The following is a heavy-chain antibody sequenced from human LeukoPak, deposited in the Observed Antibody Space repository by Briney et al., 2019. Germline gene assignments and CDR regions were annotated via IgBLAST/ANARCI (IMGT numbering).Heavy chain of an antibody. V-gene: IGHV3-30-3*01. Sequence: GGSLRLSCAASGFTFSSYWMSWVRQAPGKGLEWVAVISYDGSNKYYADSVKGRFTISRDSSKNTLYLQKNSLRAEDTAVYYCASHYDTSGYHYFDFRGQGTLVTVSS. CDR1: GFTFSSYW. J-gene: IGHJ4*02. CDR2: ISYDGSNK. D-gene: IGHD3-22*01. CDR3: ASHYDTSGYHYFDF.